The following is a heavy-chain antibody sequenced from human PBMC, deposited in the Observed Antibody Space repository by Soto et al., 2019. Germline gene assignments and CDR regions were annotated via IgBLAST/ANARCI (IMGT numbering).Heavy chain of an antibody. CDR2: ISGSGDST. CDR3: AKERSSGWSFDY. J-gene: IGHJ4*02. CDR1: RFTFSTCA. V-gene: IGHV3-23*01. Sequence: EVQLLESGGGLVQPGGSLRLSCAAYRFTFSTCAMKWVRQAPGKGLEWVSGISGSGDSTYYADSVKGRFTVSRDNSKNTLYLQLNSLRAEDTAVFYCAKERSSGWSFDYWGQGTLVTVSA. D-gene: IGHD6-19*01.